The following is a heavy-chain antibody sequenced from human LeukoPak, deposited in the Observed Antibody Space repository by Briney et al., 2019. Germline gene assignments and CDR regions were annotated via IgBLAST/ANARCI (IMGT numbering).Heavy chain of an antibody. Sequence: PGGSLRLSCAASGFTFSSYGMHWVRQAPGKGLEWVAFIRYDGSNKYYADSVKGRFTISRDNSKNTLYLQMNSLRAEDTAVYYCAKFISSVVIAIEDAFDIWGQGTMVTVSS. D-gene: IGHD2-21*01. J-gene: IGHJ3*02. V-gene: IGHV3-30*02. CDR2: IRYDGSNK. CDR1: GFTFSSYG. CDR3: AKFISSVVIAIEDAFDI.